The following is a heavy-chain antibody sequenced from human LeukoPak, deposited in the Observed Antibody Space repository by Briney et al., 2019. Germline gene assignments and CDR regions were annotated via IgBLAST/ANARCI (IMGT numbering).Heavy chain of an antibody. Sequence: GESLKISCKGSGYSFTSYWIGWVRQMPGKGLEWMVIIYPGDSDTRYSPSFQGQVTISADKSISTAYLQWSSLKASDTAMYYCARHWRVKDQYYYYMDVWGKGTTVTVSS. CDR1: GYSFTSYW. V-gene: IGHV5-51*01. J-gene: IGHJ6*03. CDR3: ARHWRVKDQYYYYMDV. CDR2: IYPGDSDT. D-gene: IGHD3-3*01.